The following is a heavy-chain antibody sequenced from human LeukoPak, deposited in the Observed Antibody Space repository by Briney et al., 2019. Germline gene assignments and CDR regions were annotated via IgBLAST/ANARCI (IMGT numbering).Heavy chain of an antibody. CDR1: GFTFSSYA. J-gene: IGHJ1*01. Sequence: GGSLRLSCAASGFTFSSYALHWVRQAPGKGLEWVAVISYDGSNKYYADSVKGRFTISRDNSKNTLYLQMNSLRAEDTAVYYCARRDYGDYAEYFQHWGKGTLVTVSS. CDR2: ISYDGSNK. V-gene: IGHV3-30-3*01. CDR3: ARRDYGDYAEYFQH. D-gene: IGHD4-17*01.